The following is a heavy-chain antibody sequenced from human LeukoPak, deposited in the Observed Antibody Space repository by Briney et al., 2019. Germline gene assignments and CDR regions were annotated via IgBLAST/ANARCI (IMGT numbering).Heavy chain of an antibody. Sequence: GGSLRLSCAASGFTFDDYAMRWVRQAPGEGLEWVSGISWNSGYIGYADSVKGRFTISRDNTKNSLYLQMHSLGTDDTASYYCGKDHNSFFYGGPEYWGRGTLVTVSS. J-gene: IGHJ4*02. D-gene: IGHD3-16*01. CDR3: GKDHNSFFYGGPEY. CDR2: ISWNSGYI. V-gene: IGHV3-9*01. CDR1: GFTFDDYA.